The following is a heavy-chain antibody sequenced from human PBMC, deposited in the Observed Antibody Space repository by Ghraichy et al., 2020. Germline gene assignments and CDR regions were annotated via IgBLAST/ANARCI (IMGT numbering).Heavy chain of an antibody. CDR3: ARDRDGDLDF. Sequence: GRSLRLSCAASGFSFSRYWMSWVRQAPGKGLEWVANIKQDGSEKYYVDSVKGRFAISRDNAKNSLSLQMNSLRAEETAVYYCARDRDGDLDFWGQGTLVTVSS. V-gene: IGHV3-7*03. D-gene: IGHD5-24*01. J-gene: IGHJ4*02. CDR2: IKQDGSEK. CDR1: GFSFSRYW.